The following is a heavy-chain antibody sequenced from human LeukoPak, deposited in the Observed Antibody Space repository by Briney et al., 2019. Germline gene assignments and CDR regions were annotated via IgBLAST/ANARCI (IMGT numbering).Heavy chain of an antibody. CDR2: IYSGGST. CDR3: ARDVRVISAYSPSYFAY. J-gene: IGHJ4*02. V-gene: IGHV3-53*01. Sequence: GGSLRLSCAASGFTVSSNYMSWVRQAPGKGLEWVSVIYSGGSTYYADSVKGRFTISRDNSKNTLYLQINSLRAEATAVYYCARDVRVISAYSPSYFAYWGQGTLVTVSS. D-gene: IGHD5-18*01. CDR1: GFTVSSNY.